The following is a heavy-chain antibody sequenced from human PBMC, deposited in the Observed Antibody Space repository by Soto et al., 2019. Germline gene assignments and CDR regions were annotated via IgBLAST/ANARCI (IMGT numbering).Heavy chain of an antibody. CDR2: INPSGGST. Sequence: GASVKVSCKASGYTFTSYYMHWVRQAPGQGLEWMGIINPSGGSTSYAQKFQGRVTMTRDTSTSTVYMELSSLRSEDTAVYYCSSFGPLLFGELPYYFDYCRQGPLVPVS. V-gene: IGHV1-46*03. CDR1: GYTFTSYY. CDR3: SSFGPLLFGELPYYFDY. J-gene: IGHJ4*02. D-gene: IGHD3-10*01.